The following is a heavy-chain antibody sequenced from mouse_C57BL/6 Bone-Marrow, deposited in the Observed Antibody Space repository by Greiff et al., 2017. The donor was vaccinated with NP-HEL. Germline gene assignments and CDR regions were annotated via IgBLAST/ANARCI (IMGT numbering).Heavy chain of an antibody. CDR2: IDPEDGET. CDR3: ARAHYGSLFAY. Sequence: EVQVVESGAELVKPGASVKLSCTASGFNIKDYYMHWVKQRTEQGLEWLGRIDPEDGETKYAPKFQGKATITADTSANTAYLQLSSLTSEDTAVYDCARAHYGSLFAYWGQGTLVTVSA. J-gene: IGHJ3*01. D-gene: IGHD1-1*01. V-gene: IGHV14-2*01. CDR1: GFNIKDYY.